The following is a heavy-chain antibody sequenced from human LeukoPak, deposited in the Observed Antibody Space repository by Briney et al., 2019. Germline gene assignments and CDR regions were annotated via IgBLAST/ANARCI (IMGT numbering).Heavy chain of an antibody. CDR1: GFTVSDNY. V-gene: IGHV3-53*01. Sequence: GGSLRLSCAASGFTVSDNYITWVRQAPGKGLEWVSLIYPSGTTYDSDSVKGRSTISRDNSKNTLYLQMNSLRAEDTAVYYCARVTTSGSYKFDYWGQGTLVTVSS. D-gene: IGHD3-10*01. CDR3: ARVTTSGSYKFDY. J-gene: IGHJ4*02. CDR2: IYPSGTT.